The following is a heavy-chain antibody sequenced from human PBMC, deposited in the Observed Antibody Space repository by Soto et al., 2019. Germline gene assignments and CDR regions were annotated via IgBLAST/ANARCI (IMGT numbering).Heavy chain of an antibody. D-gene: IGHD6-19*01. Sequence: KTSETLSLTCTVSGGSISSGGYYWSWIRQHPGKGLEWIGYIYYSGSTYYNPSLKSRVTISVDTSKNQFSLKLSSVTAAVTAVYYCASVWLGRHFDYWGQGTLVTVSS. V-gene: IGHV4-31*03. J-gene: IGHJ4*02. CDR2: IYYSGST. CDR1: GGSISSGGYY. CDR3: ASVWLGRHFDY.